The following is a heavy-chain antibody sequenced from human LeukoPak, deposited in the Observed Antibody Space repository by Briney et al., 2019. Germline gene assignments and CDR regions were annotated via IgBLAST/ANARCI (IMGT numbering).Heavy chain of an antibody. Sequence: GRSLRLSCAASGFTFSSYAIHWVRQAPGKGLEWVAVISYDGSNKYYADSVKGRFTISRDNSKNTLYLQMNSLRAEDTALYYCAKDPLEIPSGFDYWGQGTLVTVSS. J-gene: IGHJ4*02. D-gene: IGHD6-25*01. CDR1: GFTFSSYA. V-gene: IGHV3-30-3*01. CDR3: AKDPLEIPSGFDY. CDR2: ISYDGSNK.